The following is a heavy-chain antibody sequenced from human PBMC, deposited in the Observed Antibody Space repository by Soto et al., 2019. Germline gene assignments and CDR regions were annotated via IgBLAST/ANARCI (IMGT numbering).Heavy chain of an antibody. D-gene: IGHD5-12*01. Sequence: QLQLQESGSGLVKTSETLSLTCTVSGASISYGGFSWSWIRQSPGKGLEWIGYISHLESTYFHPSFKSRLTMSIDRTRNQFSLKLSSVTAADMAVYYCASGGGYDSFDYWGQGVLVTVSS. J-gene: IGHJ4*02. CDR3: ASGGGYDSFDY. CDR1: GASISYGGFS. V-gene: IGHV4-30-2*06. CDR2: ISHLEST.